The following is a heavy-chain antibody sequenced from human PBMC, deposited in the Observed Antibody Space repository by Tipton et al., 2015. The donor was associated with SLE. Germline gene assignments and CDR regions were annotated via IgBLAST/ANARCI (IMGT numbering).Heavy chain of an antibody. Sequence: QSGAEVKKPGSSVKVSCKASGGTFSSYAISWVRQAPGQGLEWMGGIIPIFGTANYAQKFQGRVTITTDESTSTAYMELSSLRSDDTAVYYCARIMVQGEVDVWGQGTTVTVSS. CDR1: GGTFSSYA. CDR2: IIPIFGTA. CDR3: ARIMVQGEVDV. V-gene: IGHV1-69*05. J-gene: IGHJ6*02. D-gene: IGHD3-10*01.